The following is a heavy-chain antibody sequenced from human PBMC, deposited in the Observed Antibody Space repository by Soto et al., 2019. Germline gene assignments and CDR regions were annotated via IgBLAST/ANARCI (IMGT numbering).Heavy chain of an antibody. CDR1: GGTFSSYA. CDR2: IIPIFGTA. D-gene: IGHD2-2*01. Sequence: GASVKVSCKASGGTFSSYAISWVRQAPGQGLEWMGGIIPIFGTANYAQKFQGRVTITADESTSTAYMELSSLRSEDTAVYYCARYCSSTSCHLSFMGLNYYYYGMDVWGQGTTVTVSS. J-gene: IGHJ6*02. CDR3: ARYCSSTSCHLSFMGLNYYYYGMDV. V-gene: IGHV1-69*13.